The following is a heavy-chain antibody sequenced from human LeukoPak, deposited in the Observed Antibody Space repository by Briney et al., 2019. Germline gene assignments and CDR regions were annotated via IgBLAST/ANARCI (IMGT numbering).Heavy chain of an antibody. D-gene: IGHD3-16*01. CDR2: INSSSSYI. V-gene: IGHV3-21*01. Sequence: GGSLRLSCAASGLAVSSYSMNWVRQAPGKGLEWVSSINSSSSYIYYADSVKGRFTISRDNAKNSLYLQMNSLRAEDTAVYYCARDTGTPFEGFDYWGQGTLVTVSS. CDR3: ARDTGTPFEGFDY. J-gene: IGHJ4*02. CDR1: GLAVSSYS.